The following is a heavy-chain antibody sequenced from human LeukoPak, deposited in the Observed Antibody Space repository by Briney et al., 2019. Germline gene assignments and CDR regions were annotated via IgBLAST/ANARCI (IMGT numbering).Heavy chain of an antibody. CDR2: INPNSGGT. D-gene: IGHD2-2*01. Sequence: HVASVKVSCKASGYTFTGYYMHWVRQAPGQGLEWMGWINPNSGGTNYAQKFQGRVTMTRDTSISTAYMELSRLRSDDTAVYYCARDLRGGKCSSTSCPWGMDVWGKGTTVTVSS. V-gene: IGHV1-2*02. CDR1: GYTFTGYY. J-gene: IGHJ6*03. CDR3: ARDLRGGKCSSTSCPWGMDV.